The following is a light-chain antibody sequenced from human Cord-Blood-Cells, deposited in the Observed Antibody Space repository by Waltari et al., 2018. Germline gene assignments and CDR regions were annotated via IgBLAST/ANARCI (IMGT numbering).Light chain of an antibody. CDR2: DAS. Sequence: EIVVTQSPATLPLSPGERATLSCRASQSVSSYLAWYQQKPGQAPRLLIYDASNRATGIPARFSGSGSGTDFTLTISSLEPEDFAVYYCQQRSNWPLTFGGGTKVEIK. V-gene: IGKV3-11*01. CDR1: QSVSSY. J-gene: IGKJ4*01. CDR3: QQRSNWPLT.